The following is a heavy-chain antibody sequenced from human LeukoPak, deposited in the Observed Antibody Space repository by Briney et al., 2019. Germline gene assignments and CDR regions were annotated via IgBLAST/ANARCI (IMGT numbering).Heavy chain of an antibody. CDR1: GFSLSTSRMC. J-gene: IGHJ4*02. V-gene: IGHV2-70*11. D-gene: IGHD3-22*01. CDR2: IDWDNDK. CDR3: ARTTRYYSDSFGYYLIDY. Sequence: SGPALVKPTQTLTLTCTFSGFSLSTSRMCVSWIRQPPGKALEWLARIDWDNDKYYSTSLKTRLAISKDTSKNQVVLTMTNMDPVDTATYYCARTTRYYSDSFGYYLIDYWGQGTLVTVSS.